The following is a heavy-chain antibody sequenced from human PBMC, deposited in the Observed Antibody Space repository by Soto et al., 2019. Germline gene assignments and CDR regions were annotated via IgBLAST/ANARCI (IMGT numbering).Heavy chain of an antibody. CDR2: NSGSGDST. V-gene: IGHV3-23*01. CDR1: GFTFSSYA. J-gene: IGHJ4*02. D-gene: IGHD6-13*01. CDR3: AKRGSSSYFDY. Sequence: EVQLLESGGGLVQPGGSLRLSCAASGFTFSSYAMSWVRQAPGKGLEWVSVNSGSGDSTYYADSVKGRFTISRDNSKNTLYLQMNSLRAEDTAVYYCAKRGSSSYFDYWGQGTLVTVSS.